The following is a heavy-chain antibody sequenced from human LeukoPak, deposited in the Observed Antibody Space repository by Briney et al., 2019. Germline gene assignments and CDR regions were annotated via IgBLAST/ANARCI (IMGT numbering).Heavy chain of an antibody. CDR1: GYTFSSYG. V-gene: IGHV1-18*01. CDR3: ARDYGYGAYGPTYFQH. J-gene: IGHJ1*01. CDR2: ISVYNGNTNT. Sequence: ASVKVSCKASGYTFSSYGINWVRQAPGQGLEWMGWISVYNGNTNTNYAQNLQGRVTMTTDTSTSTAYMELTSLTSDDTAVYYCARDYGYGAYGPTYFQHWRQGTLVTVSS. D-gene: IGHD5-12*01.